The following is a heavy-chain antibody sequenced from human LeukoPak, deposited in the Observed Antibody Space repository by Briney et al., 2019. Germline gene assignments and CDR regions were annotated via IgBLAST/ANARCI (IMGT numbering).Heavy chain of an antibody. CDR2: ISYDGSNK. CDR3: AKDGPIAVAGTSYYGMDV. V-gene: IGHV3-30*18. Sequence: QSGRSLRLSCAASGFTFSSYGMHWVRQAPGKGLEWVAVISYDGSNKYYADSVKGRFTVSRDNSKNTLYLQMNSLRAEDTAVYYCAKDGPIAVAGTSYYGMDVWGQGTTVIVSS. D-gene: IGHD6-19*01. J-gene: IGHJ6*02. CDR1: GFTFSSYG.